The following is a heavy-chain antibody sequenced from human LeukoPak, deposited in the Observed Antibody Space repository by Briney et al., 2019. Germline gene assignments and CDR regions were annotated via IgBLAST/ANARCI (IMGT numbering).Heavy chain of an antibody. CDR1: GFTFSSYA. J-gene: IGHJ6*02. Sequence: GGSLRLSCAASGFTFSSYAMHWVRQAPGKGLEWVAVISYDGSNKYYADSVKGRFTISRDNSKNTLYLQMNSLRAEDTAVYYCARDEEDSSGWSAYGMDVWGQGTTVTVSS. CDR2: ISYDGSNK. V-gene: IGHV3-30*14. CDR3: ARDEEDSSGWSAYGMDV. D-gene: IGHD6-19*01.